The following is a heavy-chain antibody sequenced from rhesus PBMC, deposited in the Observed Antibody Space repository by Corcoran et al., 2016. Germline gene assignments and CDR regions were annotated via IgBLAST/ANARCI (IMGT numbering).Heavy chain of an antibody. D-gene: IGHD5-12*01. V-gene: IGHV4-165*02. Sequence: QVQLQESGPGLVKPSETLSLTCAVSGVSISGYDWNWIRQPPGKGLVWIWYMGGSSGRTSYNPSHKSRVTISTDTSKNQFSLKLSSVTAADTAVYYCARRQLQQFDYWGQGVLVTVSS. J-gene: IGHJ4*01. CDR2: MGGSSGRT. CDR1: GVSISGYD. CDR3: ARRQLQQFDY.